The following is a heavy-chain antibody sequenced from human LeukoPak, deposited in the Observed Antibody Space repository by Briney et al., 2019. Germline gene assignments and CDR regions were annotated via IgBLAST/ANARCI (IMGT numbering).Heavy chain of an antibody. V-gene: IGHV3-30*18. Sequence: GGSLRLSCAASGFTFSSYGMHWVRQAPGKGLEWVAVISYDGSNKYYADSVKGRFTISRDNSKNTLYLQMNSLRAEDTAVNYCAKDGTVTTRGADPEPYFDLWAVAPWSLSPQ. CDR2: ISYDGSNK. CDR1: GFTFSSYG. D-gene: IGHD4-17*01. J-gene: IGHJ2*01. CDR3: AKDGTVTTRGADPEPYFDL.